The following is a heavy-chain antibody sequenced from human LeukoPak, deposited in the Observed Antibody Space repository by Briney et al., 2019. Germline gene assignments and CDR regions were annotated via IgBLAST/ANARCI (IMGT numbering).Heavy chain of an antibody. D-gene: IGHD6-13*01. CDR1: GYSFNTYW. CDR2: IYPGDSDT. J-gene: IGHJ3*02. Sequence: GESLKISCKGSGYSFNTYWIGWVRQMPGKGLEWMGIIYPGDSDTRYSPSFQGQVTISADKSISTAYLQWSSLKASDTAMYYCARPKAEGSSWDAFDIWGQGTMVTVSS. V-gene: IGHV5-51*01. CDR3: ARPKAEGSSWDAFDI.